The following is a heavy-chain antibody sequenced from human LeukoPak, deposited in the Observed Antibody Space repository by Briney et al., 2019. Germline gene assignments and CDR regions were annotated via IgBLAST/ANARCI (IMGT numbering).Heavy chain of an antibody. V-gene: IGHV3-7*03. CDR3: ARSLPYGTTWYGRSDF. D-gene: IGHD6-13*01. J-gene: IGHJ4*02. CDR1: GFPFDAYW. CDR2: IRQDGDTK. Sequence: GGSLRLSCAASGFPFDAYWMTWVRQAPGKGLEWVANIRQDGDTKYYVDSVKGRFTISRDNAMNSLYLQMNNLRAEDTAIYYCARSLPYGTTWYGRSDFWGQGTLVTVSS.